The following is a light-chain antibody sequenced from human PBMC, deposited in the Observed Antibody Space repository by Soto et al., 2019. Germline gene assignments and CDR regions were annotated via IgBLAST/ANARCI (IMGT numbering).Light chain of an antibody. V-gene: IGKV4-1*01. Sequence: DIVMTQSPDSLAVSLGERATINCKSSQSVLYSSNNKNYLAWYQQKPGQPPKLLIYWASTRESGVPDRFRGSGCVSDFTLTITSLLAEDGAVDACEDYYNTPFTLGGGTKVE. J-gene: IGKJ4*01. CDR3: EDYYNTPFT. CDR2: WAS. CDR1: QSVLYSSNNKNY.